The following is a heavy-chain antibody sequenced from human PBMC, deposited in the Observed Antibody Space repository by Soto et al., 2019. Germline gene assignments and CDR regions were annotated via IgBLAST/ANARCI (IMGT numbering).Heavy chain of an antibody. J-gene: IGHJ6*02. Sequence: SETLSLTCPFSGFSISSSSYYWGWIRQPPGKGLEWIGSIYYSGSTYYNPSLKSRVTISVDTSKNQFSLKLSSVTAADTAVYYCARQDLRHLHGMDVWGQGTTVTVSS. CDR2: IYYSGST. D-gene: IGHD6-6*01. V-gene: IGHV4-39*01. CDR1: GFSISSSSYY. CDR3: ARQDLRHLHGMDV.